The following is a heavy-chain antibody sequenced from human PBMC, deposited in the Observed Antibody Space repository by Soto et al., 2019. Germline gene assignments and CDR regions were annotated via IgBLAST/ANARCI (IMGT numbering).Heavy chain of an antibody. Sequence: EVQLVESGGGLVKPGGSLRLSCAASGFTFSNAWMMWVRQSPGKGLEWVGRIKSNTDGGTTDYAAPVKGRFTISRDDSKHTLYLQMSSLKTEDTAVYYCTTRFDPWCQGTRVTVSS. V-gene: IGHV3-15*01. CDR1: GFTFSNAW. CDR2: IKSNTDGGTT. CDR3: TTRFDP. J-gene: IGHJ5*02.